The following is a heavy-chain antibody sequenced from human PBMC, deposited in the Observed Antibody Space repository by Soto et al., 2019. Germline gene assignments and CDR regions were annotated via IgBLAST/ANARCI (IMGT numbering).Heavy chain of an antibody. CDR3: ARGAATPYWGMDV. CDR2: IYPGDSDT. Sequence: ESLKISCKGSGFNFTSYWIGWVRQMPGKGLEWMGIIYPGDSDTRYSPSFQGQVTISADKSISTAYLQWSSLKASDTAMYYCARGAATPYWGMDVWGQGTTVTVSS. CDR1: GFNFTSYW. V-gene: IGHV5-51*01. J-gene: IGHJ6*02. D-gene: IGHD2-15*01.